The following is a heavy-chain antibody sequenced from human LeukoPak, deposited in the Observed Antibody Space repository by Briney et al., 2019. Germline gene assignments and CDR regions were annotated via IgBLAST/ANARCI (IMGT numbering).Heavy chain of an antibody. V-gene: IGHV4-59*08. D-gene: IGHD2-15*01. CDR2: IYFSGST. Sequence: KPSETLSLTCTVSGGSLSGYYWSWIRQPPGKGLDFIGHIYFSGSTDYNPSLRSRATISLDTSKNQFSLRLTSVTAADTAVYYCARSYDNRGYFYYGMDVWGQGTTVTVSS. J-gene: IGHJ6*02. CDR3: ARSYDNRGYFYYGMDV. CDR1: GGSLSGYY.